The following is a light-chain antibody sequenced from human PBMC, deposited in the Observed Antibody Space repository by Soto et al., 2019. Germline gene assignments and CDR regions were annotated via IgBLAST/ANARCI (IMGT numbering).Light chain of an antibody. CDR2: GNN. Sequence: QPVLTQPPSVSGAPGQRVTISCTGSSSNIGAGYDVHWYQQLPGTAPKLLIYGNNNRPSGVPDRFSGSKSGTSAFLAITGLQAEDEADYYCQSYDSSLSALFGGGTKLTVL. J-gene: IGLJ2*01. CDR1: SSNIGAGYD. CDR3: QSYDSSLSAL. V-gene: IGLV1-40*01.